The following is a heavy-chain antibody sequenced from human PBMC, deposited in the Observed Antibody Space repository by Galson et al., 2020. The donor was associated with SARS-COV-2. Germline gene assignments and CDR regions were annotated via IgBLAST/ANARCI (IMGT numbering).Heavy chain of an antibody. CDR1: GGSIISRDDY. D-gene: IGHD6-19*01. Sequence: SETLSLTCTVSGGSIISRDDYWGWIRQSPGKGLEWIGSIYYSGHTYYNPSLKSRVTISVDMSKNQFSLKLNSLTAADTAVYYCARDHSGFYWYFDLWGRGTLVNVSS. CDR2: IYYSGHT. V-gene: IGHV4-39*07. J-gene: IGHJ2*01. CDR3: ARDHSGFYWYFDL.